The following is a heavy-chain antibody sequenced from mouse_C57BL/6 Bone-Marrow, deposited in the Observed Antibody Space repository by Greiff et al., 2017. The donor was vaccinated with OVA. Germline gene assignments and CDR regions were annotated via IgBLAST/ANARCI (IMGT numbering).Heavy chain of an antibody. CDR2: IRSKSNNYAT. CDR3: VRLDHYAMDY. V-gene: IGHV10-1*01. Sequence: EVKVVESGGGLVQPKGSLKLSCAASGFSFNTYAMNWVRQAPGKGLEWVARIRSKSNNYATYYADSVKDRFTISRDDSESMLYLQMNNLKTEDTAMYYCVRLDHYAMDYWGQGTSVTVSS. CDR1: GFSFNTYA. J-gene: IGHJ4*01.